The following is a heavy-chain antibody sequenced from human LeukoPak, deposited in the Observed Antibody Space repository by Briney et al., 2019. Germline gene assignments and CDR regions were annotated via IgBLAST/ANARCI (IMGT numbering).Heavy chain of an antibody. D-gene: IGHD4-17*01. V-gene: IGHV4-34*01. CDR1: GGSFSGYY. J-gene: IGHJ4*02. Sequence: PSETLSLTCAVYGGSFSGYYWSWIRQPPGKGLEWIGEINHSGSTNYNPSLKSRVTISVDTSKNQFSLKLSSVTAADTAVYYCARGRELTVTTSSLEDYWGQGTLVTVSS. CDR3: ARGRELTVTTSSLEDY. CDR2: INHSGST.